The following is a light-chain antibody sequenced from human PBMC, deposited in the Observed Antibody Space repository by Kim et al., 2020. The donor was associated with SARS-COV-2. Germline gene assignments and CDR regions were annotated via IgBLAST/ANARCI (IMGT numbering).Light chain of an antibody. CDR1: SSDVGGYNY. CDR2: DVS. J-gene: IGLJ2*01. CDR3: SSYTSSSTVV. V-gene: IGLV2-14*03. Sequence: SITHSSTGTSSDVGGYNYVPWYQQHPGKAPKLMIYDVSNRPSGVSNRFSGSKSGNTASLTISGLQAEDEADYYCSSYTSSSTVVFGGGTQLTVL.